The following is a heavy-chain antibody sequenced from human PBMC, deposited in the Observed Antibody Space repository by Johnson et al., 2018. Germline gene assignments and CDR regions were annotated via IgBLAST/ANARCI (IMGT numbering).Heavy chain of an antibody. CDR3: AKDNTGYGDYNYGMDV. Sequence: VQLQESGGGLVQPGGSLRLSCAASGFAFRSYAMSWVPQAPGKGVEGVSALRGSGSSTYDADSRTGRFTISSDNSKNTLYLQMTSRGAEDTAVYYCAKDNTGYGDYNYGMDVWGQGTTVTVSS. J-gene: IGHJ6*02. CDR1: GFAFRSYA. D-gene: IGHD4-17*01. V-gene: IGHV3-23*01. CDR2: LRGSGSST.